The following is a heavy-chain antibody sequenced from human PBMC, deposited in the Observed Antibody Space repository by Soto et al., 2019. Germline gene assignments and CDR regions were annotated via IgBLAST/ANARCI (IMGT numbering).Heavy chain of an antibody. J-gene: IGHJ4*02. Sequence: GGSLRLSCTDSGFTFSSYEMNWVRQAPGKGLEWVSYISSSGSTMYYADSVKGRFTISRDNAKNSLYLQMNSLRVEDTAVYYCARPRLHDFVWGSYRPSDFDYWGQGTLVTVSS. V-gene: IGHV3-48*03. CDR3: ARPRLHDFVWGSYRPSDFDY. D-gene: IGHD3-16*02. CDR2: ISSSGSTM. CDR1: GFTFSSYE.